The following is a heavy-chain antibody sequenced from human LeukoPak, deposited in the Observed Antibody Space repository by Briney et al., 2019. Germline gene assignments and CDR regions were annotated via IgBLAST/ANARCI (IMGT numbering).Heavy chain of an antibody. J-gene: IGHJ3*01. D-gene: IGHD7-27*01. V-gene: IGHV3-7*05. CDR1: GFTFSIYW. Sequence: GGSLRVSCAASGFTFSIYWMSWVRQAPGKGLEWVANIKEDGSEKKYVDSVKGRFTISRDKAKNSLYLEMNSLRAEDTALYYCARDNWGTLNGSNGFYVWGQGNMVTVSS. CDR2: IKEDGSEK. CDR3: ARDNWGTLNGSNGFYV.